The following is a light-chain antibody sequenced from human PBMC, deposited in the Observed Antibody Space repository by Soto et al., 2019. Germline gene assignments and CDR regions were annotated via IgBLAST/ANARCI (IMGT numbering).Light chain of an antibody. J-gene: IGKJ1*01. V-gene: IGKV3-15*01. CDR1: QSVSSN. Sequence: EIVMTQSPATLSVSPGERATLSCRASQSVSSNLAWYQQKPGQAPRLLIYGASTRATGIPARFSGSGSGTEFTLTISSLQSEDFALYYCQQYNNSPGTFGQGTKVEIK. CDR3: QQYNNSPGT. CDR2: GAS.